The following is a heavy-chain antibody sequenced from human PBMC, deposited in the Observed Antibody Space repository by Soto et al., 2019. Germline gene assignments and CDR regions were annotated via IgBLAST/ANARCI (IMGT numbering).Heavy chain of an antibody. CDR3: AKHDRGDFPDF. D-gene: IGHD3-10*01. CDR1: GGSFSGYY. CDR2: INHSGST. J-gene: IGHJ4*02. V-gene: IGHV4-34*01. Sequence: PSETLSLTCAVYGGSFSGYYWSWIRQPPGKGLEWIGEINHSGSTNYNPSLKSRVTISVDTSKNQVSLKVSSVTAADTAVYYCAKHDRGDFPDFWGQGTLVTVSS.